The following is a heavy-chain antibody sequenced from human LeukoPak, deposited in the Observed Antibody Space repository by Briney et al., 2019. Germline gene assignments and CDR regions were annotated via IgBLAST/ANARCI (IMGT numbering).Heavy chain of an antibody. Sequence: GGSLRLSCAASGFTFDDYAMHWVRHAPGKGLEWVSGISWNSGSIGYADSVKGRFTISGDNAKNSLYLQMNSLRAEDTALYYCAKESSSGGDLDYWGQGTLVTVSS. D-gene: IGHD6-19*01. V-gene: IGHV3-9*01. CDR1: GFTFDDYA. J-gene: IGHJ4*02. CDR3: AKESSSGGDLDY. CDR2: ISWNSGSI.